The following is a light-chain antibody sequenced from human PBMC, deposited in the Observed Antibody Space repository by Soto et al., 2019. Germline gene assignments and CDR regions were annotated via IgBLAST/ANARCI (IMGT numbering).Light chain of an antibody. V-gene: IGKV3-20*01. CDR2: GAS. CDR1: QSVRSTY. Sequence: IVLTQSPGTLSLSPGERATLSCRASQSVRSTYLAWYQQRPGQAPRLLIYGASSRATGIPDRFSGSGSGTDFTLTISGLEPEDSAVYYCHQYSSSRKTFGQGTKVDIK. J-gene: IGKJ1*01. CDR3: HQYSSSRKT.